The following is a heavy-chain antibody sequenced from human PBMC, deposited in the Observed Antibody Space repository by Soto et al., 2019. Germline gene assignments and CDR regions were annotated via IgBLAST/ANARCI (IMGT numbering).Heavy chain of an antibody. CDR1: GFNFSSYG. V-gene: IGHV3-33*01. CDR2: IWYDGSNK. J-gene: IGHJ6*02. Sequence: GGSLRLSCAASGFNFSSYGMHWVRQAPGKGLEWVAVIWYDGSNKYYAESVKGRITISRDNSKNKLNLQMNSLRAEDTAVYYCARSIRYFDYYYYGMDVWGQGTTVTVS. CDR3: ARSIRYFDYYYYGMDV. D-gene: IGHD3-9*01.